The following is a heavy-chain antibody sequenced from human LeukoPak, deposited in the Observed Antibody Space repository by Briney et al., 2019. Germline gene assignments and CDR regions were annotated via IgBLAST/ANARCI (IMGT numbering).Heavy chain of an antibody. CDR2: ISYDGSNK. J-gene: IGHJ3*02. CDR1: GFTFRNYY. D-gene: IGHD3-22*01. Sequence: GGSLRLSCVASGFTFRNYYMHWVRQAPGKGLEWVALISYDGSNKYYADSVKGRFTISRDNSKYTLYLQMNSLRAEDTAVYYCASIPTDSWAFDIWGQGTMVTVSS. CDR3: ASIPTDSWAFDI. V-gene: IGHV3-30*03.